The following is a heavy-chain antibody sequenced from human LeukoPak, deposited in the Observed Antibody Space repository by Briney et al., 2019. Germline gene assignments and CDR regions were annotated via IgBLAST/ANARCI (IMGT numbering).Heavy chain of an antibody. Sequence: SETPSLTCAVYGGSFSGYYWSWIRQPPGKGLEWIGEINHSGSTNYNPSLKSRVTISVDTSKNQFSLKLSSVTAADTAVYYCTRGSIAYYYMDVWGKGTTVTISS. CDR3: TRGSIAYYYMDV. D-gene: IGHD3-22*01. CDR2: INHSGST. V-gene: IGHV4-34*01. CDR1: GGSFSGYY. J-gene: IGHJ6*03.